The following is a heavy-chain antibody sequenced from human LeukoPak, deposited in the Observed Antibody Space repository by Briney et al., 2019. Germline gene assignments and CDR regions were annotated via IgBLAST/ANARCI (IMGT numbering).Heavy chain of an antibody. D-gene: IGHD3-22*01. Sequence: GRSLRLPCAASGFTFDDYAMHWVRQAPGKGLEWVSGISWNSGSIGYADSVKGRFTISRDNAKNSLYLQMNSLRAEDTALYYCAKAFSGSWYYYDSSGYYFDYWGQGTLVTVSS. CDR3: AKAFSGSWYYYDSSGYYFDY. J-gene: IGHJ4*02. CDR1: GFTFDDYA. CDR2: ISWNSGSI. V-gene: IGHV3-9*01.